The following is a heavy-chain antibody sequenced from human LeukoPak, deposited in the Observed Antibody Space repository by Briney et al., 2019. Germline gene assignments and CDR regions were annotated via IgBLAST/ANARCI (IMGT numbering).Heavy chain of an antibody. CDR3: ARLRFLEWLPHPFDY. V-gene: IGHV4-39*07. Sequence: SETLSLTCAVSGGSISSSSYYWGWIRPPPGQGLEWIGSIYYSGSTYYNPSLKSRVTISVDTSKNQFSLQVSSVTAADTAGYYCARLRFLEWLPHPFDYWGQGTLVTVSS. J-gene: IGHJ4*02. D-gene: IGHD3-3*01. CDR2: IYYSGST. CDR1: GGSISSSSYY.